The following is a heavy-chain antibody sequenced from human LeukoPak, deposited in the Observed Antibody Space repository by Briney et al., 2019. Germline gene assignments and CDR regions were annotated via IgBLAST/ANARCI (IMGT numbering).Heavy chain of an antibody. CDR1: GFTFNSYW. CDR3: ASKQGDY. V-gene: IGHV3-7*01. J-gene: IGHJ4*02. Sequence: GGSLRLSCAASGFTFNSYWMIWVRQAPGKGLEWVANINPDGSGKYYVDSVKGRFTISRDNAKKSLYLQMSSLRAGDTAVYYCASKQGDYWGQGTLVTVSS. CDR2: INPDGSGK.